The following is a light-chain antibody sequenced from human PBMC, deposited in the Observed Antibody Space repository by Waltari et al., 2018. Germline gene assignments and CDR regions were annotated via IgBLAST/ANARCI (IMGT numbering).Light chain of an antibody. CDR2: GAS. J-gene: IGKJ5*01. Sequence: EIVMTQSPATLSVSPGERATLSCRASQSVSSNLAWYQQKPGQAPRLLIYGASTRATGIPASVSGSGSGTEFTLTISSLQSEDFAVYYCQQYNNWPPAITFGQGTRLEIK. CDR3: QQYNNWPPAIT. V-gene: IGKV3-15*01. CDR1: QSVSSN.